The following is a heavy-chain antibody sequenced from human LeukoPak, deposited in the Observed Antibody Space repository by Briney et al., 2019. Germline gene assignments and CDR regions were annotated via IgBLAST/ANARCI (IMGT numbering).Heavy chain of an antibody. D-gene: IGHD4-17*01. CDR1: GGSFSGYY. CDR2: IYSGGST. V-gene: IGHV3-66*01. J-gene: IGHJ5*02. CDR3: ARTRLDYGDYGLNWFDP. Sequence: ETLSLTCAVYGGSFSGYYWSWVRQAPGKGLEWVSVIYSGGSTYYADSAKGSFTISRDNSKNTLYLQMNSLRAEDTAVYYCARTRLDYGDYGLNWFDPWGQGTLVTVSS.